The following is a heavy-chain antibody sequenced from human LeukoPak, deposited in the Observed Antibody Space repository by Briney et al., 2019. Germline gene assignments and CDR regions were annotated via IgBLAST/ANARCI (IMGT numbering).Heavy chain of an antibody. Sequence: SETLSLTCTVSGGSISSSSYYWGWIRQPPGKGLEWIGSIYYSGSTYYNPSLKSRVTISVDTSKNQFSLKLSSVTAADTAVYCCARHIGCSGRHDAFDIWGQGTMVTVSS. V-gene: IGHV4-39*01. J-gene: IGHJ3*02. CDR2: IYYSGST. CDR1: GGSISSSSYY. CDR3: ARHIGCSGRHDAFDI. D-gene: IGHD3-10*02.